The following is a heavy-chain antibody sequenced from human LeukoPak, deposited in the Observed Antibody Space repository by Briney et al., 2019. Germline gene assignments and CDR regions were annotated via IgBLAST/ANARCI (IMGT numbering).Heavy chain of an antibody. V-gene: IGHV3-23*01. J-gene: IGHJ4*02. CDR3: ASRQGLGWHYVN. CDR2: ISDSGGST. Sequence: PGGSLRLSCVDSGFTFSTYAMSWVRQVPGKGLECVSGISDSGGSTYYADSVKGRFTISRDNSKNTLYLQTNSLRAEDTAVYYCASRQGLGWHYVNWGQGTLVTVSS. CDR1: GFTFSTYA. D-gene: IGHD3-10*02.